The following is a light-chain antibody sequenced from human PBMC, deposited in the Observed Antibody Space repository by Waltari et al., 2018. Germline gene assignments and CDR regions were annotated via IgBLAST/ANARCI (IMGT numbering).Light chain of an antibody. V-gene: IGLV2-14*01. CDR2: EVN. CDR3: SSHTSSSTLV. CDR1: SSDVGAYNY. Sequence: QSALTQPASVSGSPGQSITISCTGTSSDVGAYNYVSWYQQHPDNAPTLIISEVNNLPSGVSNRFSGSKSGNTASLTISGLQAEDEADYYCSSHTSSSTLVFGGGTKLTVL. J-gene: IGLJ3*02.